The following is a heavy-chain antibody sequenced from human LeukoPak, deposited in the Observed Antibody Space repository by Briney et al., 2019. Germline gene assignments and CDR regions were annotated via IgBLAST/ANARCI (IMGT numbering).Heavy chain of an antibody. Sequence: PGGSLRLSCAASGFTFSSYGMHWVRQAPGKGLEWVAVISYDGSNKYYADSVRGRFTISRDNSKNAVYLQMDSLRAEDTAVYYCTRDSQLEWFYSWGQGTLVTVSS. CDR3: TRDSQLEWFYS. J-gene: IGHJ5*01. D-gene: IGHD3-10*01. CDR2: ISYDGSNK. CDR1: GFTFSSYG. V-gene: IGHV3-30*03.